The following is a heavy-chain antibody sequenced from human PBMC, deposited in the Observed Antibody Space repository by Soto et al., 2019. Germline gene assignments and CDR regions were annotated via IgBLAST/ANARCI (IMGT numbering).Heavy chain of an antibody. CDR1: GGSISSYY. CDR2: IYYSGST. Sequence: QVQLQESGPGLVKPSETLSLTCTVSGGSISSYYWSWIRQPPGKGLEWIGYIYYSGSTYYNPSLKSRVTISVDTSKNQFSLKLSSVTAADTAVYYCARESPWDWFDPWGQGTLVTVSS. J-gene: IGHJ5*02. V-gene: IGHV4-59*01. CDR3: ARESPWDWFDP. D-gene: IGHD1-26*01.